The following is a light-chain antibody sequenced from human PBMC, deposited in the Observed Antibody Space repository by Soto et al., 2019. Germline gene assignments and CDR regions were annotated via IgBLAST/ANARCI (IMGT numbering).Light chain of an antibody. CDR1: QGISSR. CDR3: QQSNSFSLS. V-gene: IGKV1-12*01. CDR2: AAS. J-gene: IGKJ4*01. Sequence: DIQMTQSPSSVSASVGDRVTITCRASQGISSRLAWYQQKPGKAPNLLIYAASSLQSGGPSRFSGSGSETDFTLPMGSLQPEDFATYYCQQSNSFSLSFGRGTKV.